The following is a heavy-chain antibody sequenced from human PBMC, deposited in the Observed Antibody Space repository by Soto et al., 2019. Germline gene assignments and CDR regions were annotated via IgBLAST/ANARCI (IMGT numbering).Heavy chain of an antibody. CDR2: INHSGST. V-gene: IGHV4-34*01. Sequence: SETLSLTCAVYGGSFSDYYWSWIRQSPGKGLEWIGEINHSGSTNCNPSLKSRVIISVDTSKNQFSLKLSSVTAADTAVYYCARGRVTTWRYYYYMDVWGKGTTVTVSS. J-gene: IGHJ6*03. CDR3: ARGRVTTWRYYYYMDV. D-gene: IGHD4-4*01. CDR1: GGSFSDYY.